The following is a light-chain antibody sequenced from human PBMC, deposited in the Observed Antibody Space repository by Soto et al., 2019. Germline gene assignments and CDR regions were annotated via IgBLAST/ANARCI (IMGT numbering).Light chain of an antibody. V-gene: IGKV3-11*01. CDR1: ENVRTF. CDR3: QQHSHWPPWT. CDR2: GAS. Sequence: EVVLTQSPATLSLSPGERATLSCRASENVRTFVDWYQQKPGQAPRLLIYGASNRATGIPARFSGSGSGTEFTLTISNIEPEDFAVYYCQQHSHWPPWTFGQGTRVEIQ. J-gene: IGKJ1*01.